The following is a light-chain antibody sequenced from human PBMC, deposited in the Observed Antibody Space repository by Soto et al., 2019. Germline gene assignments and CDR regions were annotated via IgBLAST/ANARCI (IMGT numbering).Light chain of an antibody. CDR2: GNS. V-gene: IGLV1-40*01. J-gene: IGLJ1*01. CDR3: QSYDSSQV. CDR1: SSNIGAGYD. Sequence: QTGLTQPPSVSGAPGERVTISCTGSSSNIGAGYDVHWYQQLPGTAPKPLIYGNSHRPSGVPDRFSGSKSGTSASLAITGLQAEDEADYYCQSYDSSQVFGTGTKVTVL.